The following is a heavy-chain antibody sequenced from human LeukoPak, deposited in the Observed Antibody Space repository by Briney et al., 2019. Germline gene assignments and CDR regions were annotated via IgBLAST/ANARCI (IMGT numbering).Heavy chain of an antibody. Sequence: PGGSLRLSCAASGFTFSSHGMHWVRRAPGKGLEWVAVTWYDGSTKYYADSVKGRFTISRDNSKNTLYLQMNSLRAEDTAVYYCARAGYCSGGSCYGFDYWGQGTLVTVSS. D-gene: IGHD2-15*01. J-gene: IGHJ4*02. CDR1: GFTFSSHG. V-gene: IGHV3-33*01. CDR3: ARAGYCSGGSCYGFDY. CDR2: TWYDGSTK.